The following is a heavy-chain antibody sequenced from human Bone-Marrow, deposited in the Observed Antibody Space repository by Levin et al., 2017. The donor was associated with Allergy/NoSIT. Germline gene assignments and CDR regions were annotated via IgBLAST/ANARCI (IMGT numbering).Heavy chain of an antibody. D-gene: IGHD3-22*01. CDR2: ISSSSSYI. J-gene: IGHJ6*02. CDR3: ARTHYYDSSGYRYYYYGMDV. V-gene: IGHV3-21*01. Sequence: GESLKISCAASGFTFSSYSMNWVRQAPGKGLEWVSSISSSSSYIYYADSVKGRFTISRDNAKNSLYLQMNSLRAEDTAVYYCARTHYYDSSGYRYYYYGMDVWGQGTTVTVSS. CDR1: GFTFSSYS.